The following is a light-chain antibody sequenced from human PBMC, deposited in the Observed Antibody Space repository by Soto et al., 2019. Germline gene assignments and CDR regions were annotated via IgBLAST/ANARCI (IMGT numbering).Light chain of an antibody. CDR2: DVS. V-gene: IGLV2-11*01. CDR3: CSYAGSYKV. CDR1: SSDVGGYNY. J-gene: IGLJ2*01. Sequence: QSVLTQPRSVSGSPGQSVTISCTGTSSDVGGYNYVSWYQQHPGKAPKLMIYDVSKRPSGVPDRFSGSKSGNTASLTISGNTASLTISGLQAEDEADYYCCSYAGSYKVFGGGTELTVL.